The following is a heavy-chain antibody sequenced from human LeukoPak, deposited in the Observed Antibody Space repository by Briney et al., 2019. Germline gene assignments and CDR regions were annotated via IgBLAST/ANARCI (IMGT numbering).Heavy chain of an antibody. CDR1: GGSISSYY. V-gene: IGHV4-59*01. J-gene: IGHJ5*02. Sequence: PSETLSLTCTVSGGSISSYYWSWIRQPPGKGLEWIGYIYYSGSNNYKPSLKSRVTISVDTSKNQFSLKLSSVTAADRAVYYCARDQDNEGWFDPWGQGTLVTVSS. CDR3: ARDQDNEGWFDP. D-gene: IGHD1-1*01. CDR2: IYYSGSN.